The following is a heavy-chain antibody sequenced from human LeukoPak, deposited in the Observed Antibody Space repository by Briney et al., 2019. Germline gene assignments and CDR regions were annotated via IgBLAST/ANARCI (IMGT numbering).Heavy chain of an antibody. CDR3: ARGLGDIVATIKTSS. J-gene: IGHJ4*02. Sequence: ASVKVSCKASGYTFTSYDINWVRQATGQGLEWMGWMNPNSGNTGYAQKFQGRVTMTRNTSISTAYMELSSLRSEDTAMYYCARGLGDIVATIKTSSWGQGTLVTVSS. V-gene: IGHV1-8*01. CDR1: GYTFTSYD. CDR2: MNPNSGNT. D-gene: IGHD5-12*01.